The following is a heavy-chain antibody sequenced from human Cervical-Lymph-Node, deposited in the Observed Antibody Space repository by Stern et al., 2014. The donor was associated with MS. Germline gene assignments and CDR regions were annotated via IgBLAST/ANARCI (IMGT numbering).Heavy chain of an antibody. CDR1: GFSLSTSGMR. CDR3: ARSPPYYEFWNDYYYFDY. CDR2: HDWDDDK. J-gene: IGHJ4*02. D-gene: IGHD3-3*01. V-gene: IGHV2-70*04. Sequence: QVTLRESGPALVKPTQTLTLTCTFSGFSLSTSGMRVSWIRQPPGKALEWLARHDWDDDKVYSTSLKTRLTISKDTSKNQVVLTMTNMDPVDTATYYCARSPPYYEFWNDYYYFDYWGQGTLVAVSS.